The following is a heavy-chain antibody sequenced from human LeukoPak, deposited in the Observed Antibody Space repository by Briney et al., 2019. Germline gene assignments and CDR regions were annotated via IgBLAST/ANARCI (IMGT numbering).Heavy chain of an antibody. CDR1: GFTFSSYG. CDR3: AKLEGGATTGDY. V-gene: IGHV3-30*18. Sequence: GGSLRLSCAASGFTFSSYGMHWVRQVPGKGLEWVAVISYDGSNKYYADSVKGRFTISRDNSKNTLYLQMNSLRAEDTAVYYCAKLEGGATTGDYWGQGTLVTVSS. D-gene: IGHD1-26*01. CDR2: ISYDGSNK. J-gene: IGHJ4*02.